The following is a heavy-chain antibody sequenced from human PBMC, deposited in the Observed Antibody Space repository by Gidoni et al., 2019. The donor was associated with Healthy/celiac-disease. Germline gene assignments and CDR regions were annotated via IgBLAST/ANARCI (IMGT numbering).Heavy chain of an antibody. CDR3: ARGYGTGAFDI. Sequence: QVQLQESGPGLVKPSETLSLTCPVSGGSISSYYWSWIRQPPGKGLEWIGYIYYSGSTNYNPSLKSRVTISVDTSKNQFSLKLSSVTAADTAVYYCARGYGTGAFDIWGQGTMVTVSS. CDR2: IYYSGST. J-gene: IGHJ3*02. CDR1: GGSISSYY. D-gene: IGHD4-17*01. V-gene: IGHV4-59*01.